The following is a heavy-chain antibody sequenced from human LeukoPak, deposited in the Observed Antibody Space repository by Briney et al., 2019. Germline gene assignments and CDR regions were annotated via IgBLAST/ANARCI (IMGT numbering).Heavy chain of an antibody. CDR2: INWNSDSI. CDR3: AGRSGSYDY. V-gene: IGHV3-9*01. J-gene: IGHJ4*02. CDR1: GFTFGDYA. D-gene: IGHD1-26*01. Sequence: GGSLRLSCAVSGFTFGDYAMHWVRQVPGKGLEWVSGINWNSDSIGYADSVKGRFTTSRDNAKNSLYLQMNSLRPEDTAVYYCAGRSGSYDYWGQGTLVTVSS.